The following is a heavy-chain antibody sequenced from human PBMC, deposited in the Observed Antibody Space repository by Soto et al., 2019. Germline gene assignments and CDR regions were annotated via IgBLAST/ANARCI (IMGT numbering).Heavy chain of an antibody. J-gene: IGHJ5*02. CDR1: GYPFTGYY. V-gene: IGHV1-2*02. CDR2: INPNSGGT. D-gene: IGHD3-10*01. CDR3: ARARGLTSASGSNNWFDP. Sequence: GSVKGSFKASGYPFTGYYMHLVRQAPGQGLEWMGWINPNSGGTNYAQKFQGRVTMTRDTSISTAYMELSRLRSDDTAVYYCARARGLTSASGSNNWFDPWGKGNLVTVS.